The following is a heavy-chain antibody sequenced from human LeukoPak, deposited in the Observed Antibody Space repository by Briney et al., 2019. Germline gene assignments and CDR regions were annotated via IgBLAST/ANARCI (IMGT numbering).Heavy chain of an antibody. CDR3: AKRGVVIRVILVGFHKEAYYFDS. J-gene: IGHJ4*02. Sequence: GGSLRLSCAVSGITLSNYGMSWVRQAPGKGLEWVAGISGSGGGTNYADSVKGRFTISRDNPKNTLYLQMNRLRAEDTAVYFCAKRGVVIRVILVGFHKEAYYFDSWGQGALVTVSS. V-gene: IGHV3-23*01. CDR1: GITLSNYG. D-gene: IGHD3-22*01. CDR2: ISGSGGGT.